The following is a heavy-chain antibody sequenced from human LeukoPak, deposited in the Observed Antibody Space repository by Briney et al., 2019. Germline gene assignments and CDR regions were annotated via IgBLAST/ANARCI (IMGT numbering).Heavy chain of an antibody. CDR3: ARATWDPNYYYYMDV. CDR1: GFTFSSYW. Sequence: GGSLRLSCTASGFTFSSYWMTWVRQAPGKGLEWVSSISSSSSYIYYADSVKGRFTISRDNAKNSLFLQMSSLRAEDTAVYFCARATWDPNYYYYMDVWGKGTTVTISS. D-gene: IGHD1-26*01. V-gene: IGHV3-21*01. J-gene: IGHJ6*03. CDR2: ISSSSSYI.